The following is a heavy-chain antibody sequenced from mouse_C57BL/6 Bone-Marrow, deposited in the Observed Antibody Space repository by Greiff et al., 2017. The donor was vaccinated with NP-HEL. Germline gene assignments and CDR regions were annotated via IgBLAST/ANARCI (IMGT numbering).Heavy chain of an antibody. Sequence: VKLQESGPELVKPGASVKISCKASGYAFSSSWMNWVKQRPGKGLEWIGRIYPGDGDTNYNGKFKGKATLTADKSSSTAYMQLSSLTSEDSAVYFCAREGGYRDYWGQGTTLTVSS. J-gene: IGHJ2*01. CDR1: GYAFSSSW. CDR3: AREGGYRDY. D-gene: IGHD2-2*01. V-gene: IGHV1-82*01. CDR2: IYPGDGDT.